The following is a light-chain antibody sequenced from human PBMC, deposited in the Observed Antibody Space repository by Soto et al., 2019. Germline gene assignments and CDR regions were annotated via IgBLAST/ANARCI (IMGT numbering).Light chain of an antibody. V-gene: IGKV3-20*01. CDR2: GSS. CDR1: QTVGSNY. Sequence: EIVLTQSPGTLSLSPGERATLSCRASQTVGSNYLAWYHKKPGQAPRLLIYGSSSRATGVPDRFSGSGSGTDFTLTISGLEPEDFAVYYCQQYASSPDTFCQGTKLEIK. J-gene: IGKJ2*01. CDR3: QQYASSPDT.